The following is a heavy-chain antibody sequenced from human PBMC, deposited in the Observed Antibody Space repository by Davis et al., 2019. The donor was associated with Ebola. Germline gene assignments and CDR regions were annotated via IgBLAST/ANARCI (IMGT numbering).Heavy chain of an antibody. CDR1: GGSISSYY. D-gene: IGHD3-10*01. Sequence: MPSETLSLTCTVSGGSISSYYWSWIRQPPGKGLEWIGYIYYSGSTNYNPSLKSRVTISVDTSKNQFSLKLSSVTAADTAVYYCARGYYGSGTHGGAFDFWGQGTLVTVSS. CDR3: ARGYYGSGTHGGAFDF. J-gene: IGHJ4*02. V-gene: IGHV4-59*01. CDR2: IYYSGST.